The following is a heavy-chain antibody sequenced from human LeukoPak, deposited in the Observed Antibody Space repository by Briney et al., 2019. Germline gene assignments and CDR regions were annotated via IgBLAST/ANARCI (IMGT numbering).Heavy chain of an antibody. J-gene: IGHJ5*02. CDR2: INTGGTIT. Sequence: PGGSLRLSCAASGFTFSSYWMHWVRQVPGKGLVWVSRINTGGTITNYADSVKGRFTISRDNAENTLYLQMNSLRAEDTSVYYCARVLVGGTNWFDPWGQGTLVTVSS. D-gene: IGHD1-26*01. V-gene: IGHV3-74*01. CDR3: ARVLVGGTNWFDP. CDR1: GFTFSSYW.